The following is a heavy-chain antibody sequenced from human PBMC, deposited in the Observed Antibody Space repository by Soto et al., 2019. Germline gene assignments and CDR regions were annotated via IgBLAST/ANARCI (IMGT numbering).Heavy chain of an antibody. D-gene: IGHD6-13*01. CDR2: ISSSGHYI. V-gene: IGHV3-21*01. CDR1: GFTFITYN. Sequence: EVRVVESGGGLVKPGGSLRLSCATSGFTFITYNMNWVRQAPGKGLEWVSSISSSGHYIYYADSVKGRLTISRDNAKNSVYLQMSSLRVDDTAVYYCARDGEAAAGSFYFDYWGQGTLVTVSS. CDR3: ARDGEAAAGSFYFDY. J-gene: IGHJ4*02.